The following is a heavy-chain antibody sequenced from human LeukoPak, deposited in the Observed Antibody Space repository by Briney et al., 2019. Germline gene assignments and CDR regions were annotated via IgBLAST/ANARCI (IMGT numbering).Heavy chain of an antibody. V-gene: IGHV4-34*01. CDR2: INHSGST. D-gene: IGHD3-10*01. CDR1: GGSFSGYY. J-gene: IGHJ5*02. CDR3: ASAGVLPPHDP. Sequence: PSETLSLTCAVYGGSFSGYYWSWIRQPPGKGLEWIGEINHSGSTNYNPSLKSRVTISVDTSKNQFSLKLSSVTAADTAVYYCASAGVLPPHDPGGQGTLVTVSS.